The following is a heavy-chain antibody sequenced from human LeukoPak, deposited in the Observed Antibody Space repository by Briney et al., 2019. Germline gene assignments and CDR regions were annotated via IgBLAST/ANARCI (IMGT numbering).Heavy chain of an antibody. CDR3: ARAGYYDSSGYYHPFDY. D-gene: IGHD3-22*01. Sequence: ASVKVSCKASGYTFTGYYIHWVRQAPGQGLEWMGWVNPNSSGTNYAQNFQGRVTMTRDTSISTAYMELSRLTSGDTAVYYCARAGYYDSSGYYHPFDYWGQGILVTVSS. V-gene: IGHV1-2*02. J-gene: IGHJ4*02. CDR2: VNPNSSGT. CDR1: GYTFTGYY.